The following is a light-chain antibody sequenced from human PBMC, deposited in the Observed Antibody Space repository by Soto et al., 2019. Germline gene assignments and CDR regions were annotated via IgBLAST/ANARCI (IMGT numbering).Light chain of an antibody. V-gene: IGKV1-5*01. Sequence: DIQMTQSPSTLSASVGDRVTITCRASQSISSWLAWYQQKPGKTPNLLIYDASSLESGVPSRFSGSGSGTEFTLTISSLQPDDFATYYCQQYDTMGTFGQGTKVDIK. CDR2: DAS. CDR1: QSISSW. CDR3: QQYDTMGT. J-gene: IGKJ1*01.